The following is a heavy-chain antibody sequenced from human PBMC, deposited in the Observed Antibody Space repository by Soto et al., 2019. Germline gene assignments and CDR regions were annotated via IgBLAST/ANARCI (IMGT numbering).Heavy chain of an antibody. Sequence: PGGSLRLSCAASGFTFSSYWMHLVRQAPGKGLVWVSGINSDGSSTSYADAVGGRFTISRENAKNTLYLQMNSLRADDTAVYYCARDGPGSITIFGVVIMYHYYFDYWGQGTLVTVSS. CDR3: ARDGPGSITIFGVVIMYHYYFDY. CDR2: INSDGSST. V-gene: IGHV3-74*01. J-gene: IGHJ4*02. CDR1: GFTFSSYW. D-gene: IGHD3-3*01.